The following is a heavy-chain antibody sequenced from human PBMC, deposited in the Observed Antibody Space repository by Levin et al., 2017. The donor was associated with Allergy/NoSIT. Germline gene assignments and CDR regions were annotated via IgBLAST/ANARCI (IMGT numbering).Heavy chain of an antibody. CDR3: ARKYSSGWNPLDY. Sequence: GESLKISCAASGFTFNNYPMSWVRQAPGRGLEWVSVISGGGTTIYYADSVRGRFTVSRDNSKNTLFLQMNSLRAEDTAIYYCARKYSSGWNPLDYWGQGTLVTVSS. D-gene: IGHD6-19*01. CDR2: ISGGGTTI. V-gene: IGHV3-23*01. J-gene: IGHJ4*02. CDR1: GFTFNNYP.